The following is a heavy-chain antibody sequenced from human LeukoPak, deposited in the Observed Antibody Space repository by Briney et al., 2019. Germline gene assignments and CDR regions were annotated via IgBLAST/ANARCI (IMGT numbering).Heavy chain of an antibody. CDR1: GLIYSDYY. V-gene: IGHV4-59*08. CDR2: IYYSGST. D-gene: IGHD6-13*01. Sequence: GSLRLSCAASGLIYSDYYMSWIRQAPGKGLEWIGYIYYSGSTNYNPSLKSRVTISVDTSKNQFSLKLSSVTAADTAVYYCARHNTAAGTDFDYWGQGTLVTVSS. CDR3: ARHNTAAGTDFDY. J-gene: IGHJ4*02.